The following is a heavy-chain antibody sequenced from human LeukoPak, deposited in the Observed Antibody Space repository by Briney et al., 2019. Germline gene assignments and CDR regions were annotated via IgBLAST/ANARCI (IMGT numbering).Heavy chain of an antibody. CDR1: GFTFSDYY. CDR2: ISSSGSTI. J-gene: IGHJ4*02. CDR3: ARGARKGDDYGGFFDY. D-gene: IGHD4-23*01. V-gene: IGHV3-11*04. Sequence: PGGSLRLSCAASGFTFSDYYMSWIRQAPGKGLEWVSYISSSGSTIYYADSVKGRFTISRDNSKNTLYMQMNSLRAEDTAVYYCARGARKGDDYGGFFDYWGQGTLVTVSS.